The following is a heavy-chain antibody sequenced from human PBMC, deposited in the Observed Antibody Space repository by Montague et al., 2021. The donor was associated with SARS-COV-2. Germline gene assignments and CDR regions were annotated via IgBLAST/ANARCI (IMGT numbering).Heavy chain of an antibody. CDR2: VYHNGST. D-gene: IGHD4-23*01. CDR1: RGSFHIFS. J-gene: IGHJ4*02. V-gene: IGHV4-34*01. Sequence: SETLSLTCAVYRGSFHIFSWGWICQSPEKGPEWIGEVYHNGSTNYYPSLTSRVTLSVDMSNDQFSLWVTAVTAADTAFYYCARAAVTGGSLDYWGQGSLVTVSS. CDR3: ARAAVTGGSLDY.